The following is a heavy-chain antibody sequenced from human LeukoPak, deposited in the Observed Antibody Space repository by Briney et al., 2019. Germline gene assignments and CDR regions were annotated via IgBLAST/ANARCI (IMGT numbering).Heavy chain of an antibody. CDR1: GGSISSYY. CDR2: IYYSGST. V-gene: IGHV4-59*08. Sequence: SETLSLTCTVSGGSISSYYWSWIRQPPGKGLEWIGYIYYSGSTNYNPSLKSRVTISVDTSKNQFSLKLSSVTAADTAVYYCARHRRIAAAGSDAFDIWGQGTMVTVSS. CDR3: ARHRRIAAAGSDAFDI. J-gene: IGHJ3*02. D-gene: IGHD6-13*01.